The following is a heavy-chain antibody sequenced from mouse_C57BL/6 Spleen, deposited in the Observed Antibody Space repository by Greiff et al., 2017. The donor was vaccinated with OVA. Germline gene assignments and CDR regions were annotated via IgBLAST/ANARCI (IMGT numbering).Heavy chain of an antibody. D-gene: IGHD1-1*01. V-gene: IGHV5-4*01. CDR2: ISDGGSYT. CDR1: GFTFSSYA. Sequence: EVKVVESGGGLVKPGGSLKLSCAASGFTFSSYAMSWVRQTPEKRLAWVATISDGGSYTYYPDNVKGRFTISRDNAKNNLYLQMSHLKSEDTAMYYCARDSGSSYEYFDYWGQGTTLTVSS. CDR3: ARDSGSSYEYFDY. J-gene: IGHJ2*01.